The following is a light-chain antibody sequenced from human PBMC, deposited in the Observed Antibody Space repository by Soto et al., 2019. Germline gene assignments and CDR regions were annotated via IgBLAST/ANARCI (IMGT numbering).Light chain of an antibody. Sequence: QSALTQPRSVSGSPGQSVTISCTGTNSDVGGYNYVSWYQQYPGKAPKLMISGVSERPSGVPDRFSGSKSGNTASLTISGLQAEDEADYYCNSYAGGLVLFGGGTKLTVL. CDR1: NSDVGGYNY. CDR2: GVS. CDR3: NSYAGGLVL. V-gene: IGLV2-11*01. J-gene: IGLJ2*01.